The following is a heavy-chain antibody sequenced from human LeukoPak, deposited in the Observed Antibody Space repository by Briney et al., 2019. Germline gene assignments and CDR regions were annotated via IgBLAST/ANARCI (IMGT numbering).Heavy chain of an antibody. J-gene: IGHJ5*02. CDR3: ARGAIVVVPAATYNWFDP. CDR1: GSTFSSYA. D-gene: IGHD2-2*01. V-gene: IGHV3-30-3*01. CDR2: ISYDGSNK. Sequence: GGSLRLSCAASGSTFSSYAMHWVRQAPGKGLEWVAVISYDGSNKYYADSVKGRFTISRDNSKNTLYLQMNSLRAEDTAVYYCARGAIVVVPAATYNWFDPWGQGTLVTVSS.